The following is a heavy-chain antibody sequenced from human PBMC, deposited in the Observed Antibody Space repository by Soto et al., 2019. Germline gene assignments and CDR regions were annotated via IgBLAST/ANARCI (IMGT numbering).Heavy chain of an antibody. CDR1: GGSISSYY. CDR3: AREQQLALVNWFDP. J-gene: IGHJ5*02. D-gene: IGHD6-13*01. CDR2: IYYSGST. V-gene: IGHV4-59*01. Sequence: SETLSLTCTVSGGSISSYYWSWIRQPPGKGLEWIGYIYYSGSTNYNPSLKSRVTISVDTSKNQFSLKLSSVTAADTAVYYCAREQQLALVNWFDPWGQGTLVTV.